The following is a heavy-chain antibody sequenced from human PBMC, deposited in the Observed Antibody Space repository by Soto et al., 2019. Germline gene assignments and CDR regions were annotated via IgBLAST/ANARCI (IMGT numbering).Heavy chain of an antibody. Sequence: SETLSVTCIVAGGNVSSSSYSWGWIRKSPGKGLEWIGTIYSSENTYYNPSLLSRVTISVDTSKNEFSLRLSSVTAADTAAYYCARLNGYCISTNCHGYYGMDVWGQGTTVTVSS. CDR3: ARLNGYCISTNCHGYYGMDV. CDR1: GGNVSSSSYS. CDR2: IYSSENT. V-gene: IGHV4-39*01. J-gene: IGHJ6*02. D-gene: IGHD2-2*03.